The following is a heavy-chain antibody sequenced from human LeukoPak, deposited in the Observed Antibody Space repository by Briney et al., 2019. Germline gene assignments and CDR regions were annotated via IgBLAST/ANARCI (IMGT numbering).Heavy chain of an antibody. D-gene: IGHD1-14*01. CDR2: IGPTGTDR. J-gene: IGHJ4*02. Sequence: GGSLRLSCAASGFTFSSCGFNWVRQAPGKVLECVSSIGPTGTDRYYADSVSGRFTISIDNAKNSMYLQMDSLRDEDTAVYYCATETIGRHYDYWGQGTLLTVSS. V-gene: IGHV3-21*01. CDR3: ATETIGRHYDY. CDR1: GFTFSSCG.